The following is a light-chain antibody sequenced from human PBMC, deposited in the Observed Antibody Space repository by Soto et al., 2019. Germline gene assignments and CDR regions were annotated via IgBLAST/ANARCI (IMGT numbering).Light chain of an antibody. CDR1: SSNIGATYH. V-gene: IGLV1-40*01. J-gene: IGLJ3*02. Sequence: QSVLTQPPSVSGAPGQRVTISCTGSSSNIGATYHVHWYQQLPGTAPKLLIYGNSHRPSGVPDRFSGSKSGTSASLAITGLQAEDEADYYCQSYDSSLSGSVFGGGTQLTVL. CDR2: GNS. CDR3: QSYDSSLSGSV.